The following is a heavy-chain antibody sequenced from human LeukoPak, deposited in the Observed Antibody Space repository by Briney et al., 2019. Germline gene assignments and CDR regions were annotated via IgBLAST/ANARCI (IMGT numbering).Heavy chain of an antibody. CDR2: ISAYNGNT. J-gene: IGHJ5*02. CDR3: ARDFPTYYYDSNGYNSDRRWFDP. Sequence: ASVKVSCKASGYTFTSYGISWVRQAPGQGLEWMGWISAYNGNTNYAQKLQGRVTMTTDTSTSTAYMELRSLRSDDTAVYYCARDFPTYYYDSNGYNSDRRWFDPWGQGTLVTVSS. V-gene: IGHV1-18*01. CDR1: GYTFTSYG. D-gene: IGHD3-22*01.